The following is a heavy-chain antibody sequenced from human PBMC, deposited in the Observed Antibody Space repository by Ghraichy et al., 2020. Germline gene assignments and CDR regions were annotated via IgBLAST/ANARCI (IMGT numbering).Heavy chain of an antibody. J-gene: IGHJ4*02. CDR1: GGSFSGYY. V-gene: IGHV4-34*01. Sequence: SETLSLTCAVYGGSFSGYYWSWIRQPPGKGLEWIGEINHSGSTNYNPSLKSRVTISVDTSKNQFSLKLSSVTAADTAVYYCARHRRWYYDSSGYPPGFDYWGQGTLVTVSS. CDR2: INHSGST. CDR3: ARHRRWYYDSSGYPPGFDY. D-gene: IGHD3-22*01.